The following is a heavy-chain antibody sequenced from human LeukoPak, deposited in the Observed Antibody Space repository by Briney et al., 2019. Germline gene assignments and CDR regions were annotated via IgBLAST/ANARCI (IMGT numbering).Heavy chain of an antibody. V-gene: IGHV4-59*01. CDR2: IYYSGST. Sequence: TSSETLSLTCTVSGGSISSYYWSWIRQPPGKGLEWIGYIYYSGSTNYNPSLKSRVTISVDTSKNQFSLKLSSVTAADTAVYYCARDSFGIAAARFDPWGQGTLVTVSS. J-gene: IGHJ5*02. D-gene: IGHD6-13*01. CDR1: GGSISSYY. CDR3: ARDSFGIAAARFDP.